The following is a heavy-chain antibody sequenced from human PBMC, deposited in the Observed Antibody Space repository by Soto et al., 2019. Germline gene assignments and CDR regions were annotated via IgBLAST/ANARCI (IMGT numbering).Heavy chain of an antibody. V-gene: IGHV4-34*01. CDR3: ARGGTPPYYYYGSGSYFSFFDY. Sequence: PSETLSLTCAVYGGSFSGYYWSWIRQPPGKGLEWIGEINHSGSTNYNPSLKSRVTISVDTSKNQFSLKLSSVTAADTAVYYCARGGTPPYYYYGSGSYFSFFDYWGQGTLVTVSS. J-gene: IGHJ4*02. CDR1: GGSFSGYY. D-gene: IGHD3-10*01. CDR2: INHSGST.